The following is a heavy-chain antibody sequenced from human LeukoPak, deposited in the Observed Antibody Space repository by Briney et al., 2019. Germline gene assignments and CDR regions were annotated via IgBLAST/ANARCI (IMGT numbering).Heavy chain of an antibody. D-gene: IGHD3-16*01. CDR1: GFTFSDSY. V-gene: IGHV3-11*06. CDR2: IGSSNVYT. J-gene: IGHJ4*02. CDR3: ATVYLGY. Sequence: GGSLRLSCTASGFTFSDSYMSWIRQAPGKGLEWISKIGSSNVYTNYADSVKGRFTISRDNADNSLFLQMDSLRAEDTAVYYCATVYLGYWGQGTLVTVSS.